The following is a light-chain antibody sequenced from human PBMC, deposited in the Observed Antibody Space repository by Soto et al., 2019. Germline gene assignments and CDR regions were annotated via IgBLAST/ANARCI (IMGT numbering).Light chain of an antibody. CDR2: DVT. Sequence: QSALTQPPSASGSPGQSVTISCTGTTSDYVSWYQQYPGKDPKLMIYDVTKRPSGVPDRFSGSKSGTTASLTVSGLQAEDEADYFCSSHAGARHSLFGGGTKLTVL. CDR1: TSDY. J-gene: IGLJ2*01. CDR3: SSHAGARHSL. V-gene: IGLV2-8*01.